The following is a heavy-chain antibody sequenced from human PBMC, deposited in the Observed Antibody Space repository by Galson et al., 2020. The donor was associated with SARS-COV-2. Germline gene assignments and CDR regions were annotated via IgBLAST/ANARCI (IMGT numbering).Heavy chain of an antibody. J-gene: IGHJ4*02. D-gene: IGHD3-10*01. CDR3: AKDYYGSGNYFTPTADY. V-gene: IGHV3-23*01. Sequence: GESLKISCAASGFSFSSYAMSWVRQAPGKGLEWVSAISGSGGRTYYADSVRGRFTISRDNSKSTLFLQMNSLRAEDTAVYYCAKDYYGSGNYFTPTADYWGQGTLVTVSS. CDR1: GFSFSSYA. CDR2: ISGSGGRT.